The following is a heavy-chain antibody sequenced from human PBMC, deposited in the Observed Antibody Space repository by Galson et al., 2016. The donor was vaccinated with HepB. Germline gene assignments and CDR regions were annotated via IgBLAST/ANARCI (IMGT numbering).Heavy chain of an antibody. J-gene: IGHJ5*02. CDR3: AKAPAYHDFSSGSWQPAGWFDP. CDR1: GDSVSSNSGV. V-gene: IGHV6-1*01. CDR2: TYYRSKWHF. Sequence: CAISGDSVSSNSGVWNWVRQSPSRGLEWLGRTYYRSKWHFDYAVSVRSRITISPDTFKNQFSLQLDSVTLEDTAIYYCAKAPAYHDFSSGSWQPAGWFDPWGQGTLVIVSS. D-gene: IGHD3-3*01.